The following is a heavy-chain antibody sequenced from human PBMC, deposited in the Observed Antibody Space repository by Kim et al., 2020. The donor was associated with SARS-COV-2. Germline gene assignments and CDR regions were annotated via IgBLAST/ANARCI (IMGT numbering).Heavy chain of an antibody. D-gene: IGHD6-19*01. Sequence: SQTLSLTCAISGDSVSSNSAAWNWIRQSPSRGLEWLGRTYYRSKWYNDYAVSVKSRITINPDTSKNQFSLQLNSVTPEDTAVYYCARALGGGEQWLVQGSGFDPWGQGTLVTVSS. V-gene: IGHV6-1*01. J-gene: IGHJ5*02. CDR2: TYYRSKWYN. CDR3: ARALGGGEQWLVQGSGFDP. CDR1: GDSVSSNSAA.